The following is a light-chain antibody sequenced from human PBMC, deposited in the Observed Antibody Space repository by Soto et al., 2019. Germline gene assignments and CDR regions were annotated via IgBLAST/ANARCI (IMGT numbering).Light chain of an antibody. V-gene: IGKV3-20*01. Sequence: IVLAHSPGTLSLSPWERATLSCRASQSVSSNYLAWYQRKPGQAPRLLIYGASSRATGIPDRLSGSGSGTDFTLTISRLEPEDFAVYYCQLYGNSSITFGQGTRLEIK. CDR2: GAS. CDR1: QSVSSNY. CDR3: QLYGNSSIT. J-gene: IGKJ5*01.